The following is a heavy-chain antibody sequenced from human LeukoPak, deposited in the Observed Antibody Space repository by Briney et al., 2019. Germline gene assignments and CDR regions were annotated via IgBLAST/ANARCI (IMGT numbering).Heavy chain of an antibody. CDR1: GFTFSSYA. J-gene: IGHJ4*02. CDR3: ARGYNDFWSGSQFVS. D-gene: IGHD3-3*01. Sequence: GGSLRLPCAASGFTFSSYAMSWVRQAPGKGLEWVAVISYDGSNKYYADSVKGRFTISRDSSKNTLYLQMNGLRAEDTAVYYCARGYNDFWSGSQFVSWGQGTLVIVSS. CDR2: ISYDGSNK. V-gene: IGHV3-30-3*01.